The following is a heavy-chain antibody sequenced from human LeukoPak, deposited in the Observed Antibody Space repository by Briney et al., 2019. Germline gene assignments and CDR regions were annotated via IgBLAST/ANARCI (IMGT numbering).Heavy chain of an antibody. CDR2: INPNSGGT. CDR3: ASIAATSFSEYFHH. CDR1: GYTFSGYY. V-gene: IGHV1-2*06. D-gene: IGHD6-13*01. J-gene: IGHJ1*01. Sequence: GASVKVSCKASGYTFSGYYMHWVRQAPGQGLEWMGRINPNSGGTNYAQKFQGRVTMTRDTSISTAYMELSRLRSDDTAVYYCASIAATSFSEYFHHWGQGTLVTVSS.